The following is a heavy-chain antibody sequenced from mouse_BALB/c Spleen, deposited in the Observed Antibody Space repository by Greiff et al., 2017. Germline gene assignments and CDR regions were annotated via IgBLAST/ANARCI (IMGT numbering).Heavy chain of an antibody. D-gene: IGHD2-4*01. Sequence: EVQVVESGPGLVKPSQTVSLTCTVTGISITTGNYRWSWIRQFPGNKLEWIGYIYYSGTITYNPSLTSRTTITRDTSKNQFFLEMNSLTAEDTATYYCARLYYDYDGAWFAYWGQGTLVTVSA. V-gene: IGHV3-5*02. CDR3: ARLYYDYDGAWFAY. CDR1: GISITTGNYR. J-gene: IGHJ3*01. CDR2: IYYSGTI.